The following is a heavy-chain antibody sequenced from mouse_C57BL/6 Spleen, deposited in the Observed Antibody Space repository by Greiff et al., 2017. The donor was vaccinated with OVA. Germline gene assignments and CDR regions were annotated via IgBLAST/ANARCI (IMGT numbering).Heavy chain of an antibody. CDR1: GFTFSDYG. Sequence: VMLVASGGSLVKPGGSLKLSCAASGFTFSDYGMHWVRQAPEKGLKWVAYISSGSSTIYYADTVKGRFTISRDNARNTLFLQMTSLRSEDTAMYYCARLGDYYAMDYWGQGTSVTVSS. CDR3: ARLGDYYAMDY. J-gene: IGHJ4*01. CDR2: ISSGSSTI. V-gene: IGHV5-17*01.